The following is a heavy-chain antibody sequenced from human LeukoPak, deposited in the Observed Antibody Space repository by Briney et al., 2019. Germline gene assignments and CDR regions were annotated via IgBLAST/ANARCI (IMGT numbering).Heavy chain of an antibody. V-gene: IGHV4-30-4*08. J-gene: IGHJ6*03. D-gene: IGHD6-6*01. CDR3: ARRSSSSGYYYYMDV. Sequence: PSQTLSLTCTVSGGSISSGDYYWSWIRQPPGKGLEWIGYIYYSGSTNYNPSVQSRATISEDTSRNQFFLKLTSLTAADTAVFYCARRSSSSGYYYYMDVWGKGTTVTVSS. CDR2: IYYSGST. CDR1: GGSISSGDYY.